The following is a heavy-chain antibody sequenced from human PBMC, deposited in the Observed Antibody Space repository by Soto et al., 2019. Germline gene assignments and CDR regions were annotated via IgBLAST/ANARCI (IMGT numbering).Heavy chain of an antibody. CDR3: ARSAISPYGGLIGPFDY. V-gene: IGHV1-3*05. Sequence: QVQLVQSGGEEKKPGASVKVSCEASGYTFTAYAIHWLRQAPGQRLEWMAWINPGNGNTRYSQKFLGRVSITRDTSASTAYLELDILRSEDTAVYYCARSAISPYGGLIGPFDYWGQGNLVTVSS. CDR1: GYTFTAYA. D-gene: IGHD3-16*02. J-gene: IGHJ4*02. CDR2: INPGNGNT.